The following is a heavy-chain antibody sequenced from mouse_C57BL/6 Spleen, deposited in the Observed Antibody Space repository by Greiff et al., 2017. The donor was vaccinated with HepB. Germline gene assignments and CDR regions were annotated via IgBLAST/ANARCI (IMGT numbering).Heavy chain of an antibody. CDR3: ARQGGSSYYFDY. D-gene: IGHD1-1*01. J-gene: IGHJ2*01. CDR2: IDPSDSYT. Sequence: QVQLQQPGAELVKPGASVKLSCKASGYTFTSYWMQWVKQRPGQGLEWIGEIDPSDSYTNYNQKFKGKATLTVDTSSGTAYMQLSSLTSEDSAVYYCARQGGSSYYFDYWGQGTTLTVSS. V-gene: IGHV1-50*01. CDR1: GYTFTSYW.